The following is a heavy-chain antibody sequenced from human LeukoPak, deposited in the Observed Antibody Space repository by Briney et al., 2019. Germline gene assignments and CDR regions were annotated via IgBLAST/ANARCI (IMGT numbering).Heavy chain of an antibody. Sequence: GGSLRPSCAASGFTFSSYGMHWVRQAPGKGLEWVAFIRYDGSNKYYADSVKGRFTISRDNSKNTLYLQMNSLRAEDTAVYYCAKPTSGYSSSWNAFDIWGQGTMVTVSS. V-gene: IGHV3-30*02. D-gene: IGHD6-13*01. J-gene: IGHJ3*02. CDR2: IRYDGSNK. CDR3: AKPTSGYSSSWNAFDI. CDR1: GFTFSSYG.